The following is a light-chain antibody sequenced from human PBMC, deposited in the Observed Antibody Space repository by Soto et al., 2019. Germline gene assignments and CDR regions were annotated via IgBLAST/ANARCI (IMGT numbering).Light chain of an antibody. Sequence: DIQMTQSPSTLSASVGDRVTITCRASQSISNWLAWYQQKPGKAPKLLIYDASSLENGVPSRFSGSGSGTEFPLTINSLQPDDFATYYCQHSVTFGQGTKVEIK. CDR3: QHSVT. CDR2: DAS. V-gene: IGKV1-5*01. J-gene: IGKJ1*01. CDR1: QSISNW.